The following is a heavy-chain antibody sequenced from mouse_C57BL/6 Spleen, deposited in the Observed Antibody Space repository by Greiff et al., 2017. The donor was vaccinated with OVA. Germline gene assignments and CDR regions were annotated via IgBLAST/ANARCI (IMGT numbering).Heavy chain of an antibody. D-gene: IGHD2-1*01. J-gene: IGHJ3*01. CDR3: ARSSYYGNYDY. CDR2: INPSTGGT. Sequence: VQLQQSGPELVKPGASVKISCKASGYSFTGYYMNWVKQSPEKSLEWIGEINPSTGGTTYNQKFKAKATLTVDKSSSTAYMQLKSLTSEDSAVYYCARSSYYGNYDYWGQGTLVTVSA. CDR1: GYSFTGYY. V-gene: IGHV1-42*01.